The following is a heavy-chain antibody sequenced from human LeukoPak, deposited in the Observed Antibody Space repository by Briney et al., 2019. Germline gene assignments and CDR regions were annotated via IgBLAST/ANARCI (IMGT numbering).Heavy chain of an antibody. CDR2: FDPEDGET. V-gene: IGHV1-24*01. Sequence: ASVKVSCKVSGYTLTELSMHWVRQAPGKGLEWMGGFDPEDGETIYAQKFQGRVTMTGDTSTDTAYMELSSLRSEDTAVYYCAAMVRGVHDAFDIWGQGTMVTVSS. CDR3: AAMVRGVHDAFDI. CDR1: GYTLTELS. D-gene: IGHD3-10*01. J-gene: IGHJ3*02.